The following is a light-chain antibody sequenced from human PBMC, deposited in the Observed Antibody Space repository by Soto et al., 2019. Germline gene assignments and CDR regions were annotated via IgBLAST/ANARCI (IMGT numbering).Light chain of an antibody. J-gene: IGKJ5*01. V-gene: IGKV3-15*01. CDR3: QQYHNWPIT. Sequence: QGERATLSCRASQSVSSNLAWHQQKPVQAPRILMYDASTRATGLPARFSGSGSGTEFTLTICSLQSEDFAVYYCQQYHNWPITFGQGTRLEIK. CDR2: DAS. CDR1: QSVSSN.